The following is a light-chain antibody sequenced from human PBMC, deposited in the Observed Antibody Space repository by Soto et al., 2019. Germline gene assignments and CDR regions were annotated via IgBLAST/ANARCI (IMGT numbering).Light chain of an antibody. CDR2: SNS. CDR3: QSYDRSLSASV. CDR1: SSNIGAGYD. J-gene: IGLJ2*01. Sequence: QSVLTQPPSVSGAPGQRVTISCTGSSSNIGAGYDVHWYQQLPGTAPKLVIYSNSDRPSGVPDRFSGSKSGTSASLAITGLQAEDEADYYCQSYDRSLSASVFGGGTKLTVL. V-gene: IGLV1-40*01.